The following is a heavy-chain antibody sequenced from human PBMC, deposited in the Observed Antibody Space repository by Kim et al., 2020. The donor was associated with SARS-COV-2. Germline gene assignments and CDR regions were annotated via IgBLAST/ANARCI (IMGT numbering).Heavy chain of an antibody. Sequence: YADSVKGRFTISRDNSKNTLYLQMNSLRAEDTAVYYCAKNPGSSSWYFDYWGQGTLVTVSS. J-gene: IGHJ4*02. D-gene: IGHD6-13*01. CDR3: AKNPGSSSWYFDY. V-gene: IGHV3-30*02.